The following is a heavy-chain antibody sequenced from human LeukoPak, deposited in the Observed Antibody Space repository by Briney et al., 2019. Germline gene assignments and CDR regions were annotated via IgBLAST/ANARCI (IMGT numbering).Heavy chain of an antibody. Sequence: GGSLRLSCAASGFTFSRYGINWVRQAPGKGLEWVSSISSSTTYIYYADSVKGRFTISRDNARNSVYLQMNSLRAEDTAVYYCARIHDVLTGSFDYWGQGTLATVSS. CDR1: GFTFSRYG. CDR2: ISSSTTYI. V-gene: IGHV3-21*01. CDR3: ARIHDVLTGSFDY. J-gene: IGHJ4*02. D-gene: IGHD3-9*01.